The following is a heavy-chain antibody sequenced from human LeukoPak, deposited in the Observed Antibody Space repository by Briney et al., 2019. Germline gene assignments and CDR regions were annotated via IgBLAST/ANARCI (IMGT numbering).Heavy chain of an antibody. CDR3: AKARPQLPLLW. D-gene: IGHD2-2*01. J-gene: IGHJ4*02. Sequence: GGSLRLSCAASGFTFSSYGMHWVRQAPGKGLEWVAVISYDGSNKYYADSVKGRFTISRDNSKNTLYLQMNSLRAEGTAVYYCAKARPQLPLLWWGQGTLVTVSS. V-gene: IGHV3-30*18. CDR2: ISYDGSNK. CDR1: GFTFSSYG.